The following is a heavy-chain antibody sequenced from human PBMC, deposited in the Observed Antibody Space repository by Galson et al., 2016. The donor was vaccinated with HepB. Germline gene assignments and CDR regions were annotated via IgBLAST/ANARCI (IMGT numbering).Heavy chain of an antibody. CDR2: INPNSGGT. D-gene: IGHD3-10*01. J-gene: IGHJ5*02. V-gene: IGHV1-2*02. CDR3: VRGGGFYGLGSYYSCFDP. Sequence: SVKVSCKASGYTFTAYYMHWVRQAPGQGLEWMGWINPNSGGTHYAQKFQGRVTMTRDTSISTAYMELSSLRSDDTAEYECVRGGGFYGLGSYYSCFDPWGQGTLVTVSS. CDR1: GYTFTAYY.